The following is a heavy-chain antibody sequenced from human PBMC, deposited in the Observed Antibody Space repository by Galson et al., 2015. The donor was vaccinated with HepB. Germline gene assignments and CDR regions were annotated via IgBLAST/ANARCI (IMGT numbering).Heavy chain of an antibody. CDR3: ARGRVSAFDI. V-gene: IGHV6-1*01. Sequence: CAISGDSVSTNSAAWNWIRQPPSRGLEWLGRTYYRSKWYNDYAVSVKSRITINPDTSKNQFSLQLNSVTPEDTALYYCARGRVSAFDIWGQGTMVTVSS. CDR2: TYYRSKWYN. CDR1: GDSVSTNSAA. J-gene: IGHJ3*02. D-gene: IGHD3-16*01.